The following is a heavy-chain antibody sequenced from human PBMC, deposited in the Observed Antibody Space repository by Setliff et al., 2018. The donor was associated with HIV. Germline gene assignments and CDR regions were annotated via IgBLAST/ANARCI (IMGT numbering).Heavy chain of an antibody. CDR1: GGSISPYY. D-gene: IGHD6-19*01. V-gene: IGHV4-59*12. CDR2: ISDSGTT. CDR3: AAFDSGRDV. Sequence: TSETLSLTCTVSGGSISPYYWSWIRQPPGKGLEWIAWISDSGTTNYNPSYKSRVTVSLDTSKIQFSLKLNSVTAADTGVYYCAAFDSGRDVWGQGTLVTVSS. J-gene: IGHJ4*02.